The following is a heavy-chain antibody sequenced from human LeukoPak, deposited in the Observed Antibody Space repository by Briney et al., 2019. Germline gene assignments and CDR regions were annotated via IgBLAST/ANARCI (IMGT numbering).Heavy chain of an antibody. J-gene: IGHJ4*02. CDR2: IYSGGST. CDR3: ARTLSRVSQNYHFDY. D-gene: IGHD1-7*01. CDR1: GFTVSSNY. V-gene: IGHV3-66*01. Sequence: GGSLRLSCADSGFTVSSNYMSWVRQAPGKGLEWVSVIYSGGSTYYADSVKGRFTISRDNSKNTLYLQMNSLRAEDTAVYYCARTLSRVSQNYHFDYWGQGTLVTVSS.